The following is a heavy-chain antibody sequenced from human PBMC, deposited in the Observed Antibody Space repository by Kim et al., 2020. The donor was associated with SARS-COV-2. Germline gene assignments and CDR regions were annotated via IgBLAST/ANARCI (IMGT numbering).Heavy chain of an antibody. D-gene: IGHD3-16*01. V-gene: IGHV3-21*01. J-gene: IGHJ4*02. CDR1: GFTFSSYS. Sequence: GGSLRLSCAASGFTFSSYSMNWVRQAPGKGLEWVSSISSSSSYIYYADSVKGRFTISRDNAKNSLYLQMNSLRAEDTAVYYCARRGGESDYFDYWGQGTLVTVSS. CDR3: ARRGGESDYFDY. CDR2: ISSSSSYI.